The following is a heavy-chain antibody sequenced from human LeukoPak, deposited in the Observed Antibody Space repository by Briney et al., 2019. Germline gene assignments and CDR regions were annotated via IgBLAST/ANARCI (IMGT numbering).Heavy chain of an antibody. Sequence: GGSLRLSCAASGFTFSRSWMTWVRQAPGKGLEWVANIKEGGSAKNYVDTVKGRFTISRDNAESSLYLQMNSLSAEDTAVYYCARDSGYNAFDIWGQGTLVTVSS. CDR1: GFTFSRSW. CDR3: ARDSGYNAFDI. D-gene: IGHD5-12*01. V-gene: IGHV3-7*01. J-gene: IGHJ3*02. CDR2: IKEGGSAK.